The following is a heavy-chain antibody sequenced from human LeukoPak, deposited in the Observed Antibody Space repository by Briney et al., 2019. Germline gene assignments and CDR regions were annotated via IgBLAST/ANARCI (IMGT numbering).Heavy chain of an antibody. CDR3: ARDEARITIFGVAGYFDY. V-gene: IGHV1-3*01. J-gene: IGHJ4*02. CDR2: INAGNGNT. CDR1: GYTFTSYA. Sequence: ASVKVSCKASGYTFTSYAMHWVRQAPGPRLEWMGWINAGNGNTKYSQKFQGRVTITRDTSASTAYMVLSSLRSEDTAVYYCARDEARITIFGVAGYFDYWGQGTLVTVSS. D-gene: IGHD3-3*01.